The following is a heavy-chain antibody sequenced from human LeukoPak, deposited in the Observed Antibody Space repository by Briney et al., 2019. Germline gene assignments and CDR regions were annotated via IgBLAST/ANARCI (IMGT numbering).Heavy chain of an antibody. CDR3: ARRSEFDNTHYHYFDY. CDR2: IYHSGST. V-gene: IGHV4-39*01. CDR1: GGSIDSRSYY. D-gene: IGHD2-15*01. J-gene: IGHJ4*02. Sequence: SETLSLTCTVSGGSIDSRSYYWDWIRQAPGKGLEWIGTIYHSGSTEYNPSLKSRVAIFVDTFKNQFSLILHSVAAADTAVYYCARRSEFDNTHYHYFDYWGQGALVTVSS.